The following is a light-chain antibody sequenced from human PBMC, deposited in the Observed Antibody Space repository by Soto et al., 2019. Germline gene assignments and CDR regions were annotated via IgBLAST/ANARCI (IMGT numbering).Light chain of an antibody. Sequence: QSALTQPASVSGSPGQSITISCTCSSGDIGDYKYVSWYKQHPGKAPKLMIYDVSNRPSGVSNRFSASKSGNTAALTISGLQAEDEADYYCRSYTSTNFVIFGGGTKLTVL. CDR1: SGDIGDYKY. V-gene: IGLV2-14*01. CDR2: DVS. CDR3: RSYTSTNFVI. J-gene: IGLJ2*01.